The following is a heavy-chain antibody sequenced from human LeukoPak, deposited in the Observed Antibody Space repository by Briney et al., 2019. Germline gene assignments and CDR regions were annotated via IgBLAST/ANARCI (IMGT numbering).Heavy chain of an antibody. CDR3: ARDFPRQWLDEGCFDY. V-gene: IGHV6-1*01. D-gene: IGHD6-19*01. CDR1: GDSVSSNSAA. J-gene: IGHJ4*02. CDR2: TYYRPKWYN. Sequence: LETLSLTCAISGDSVSSNSAAWNWIRQSPSRGLEWLGRTYYRPKWYNDYAVSVKSRITINPDTSKNQLSLQLNSVTPEDTAVYYCARDFPRQWLDEGCFDYWGQGTLVTVSS.